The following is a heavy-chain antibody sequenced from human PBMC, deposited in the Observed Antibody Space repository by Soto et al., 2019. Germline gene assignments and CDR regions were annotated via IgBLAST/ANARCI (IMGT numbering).Heavy chain of an antibody. J-gene: IGHJ6*02. CDR3: ARVWASGRTKLNYYYYGMDV. CDR2: IIPIFGTA. CDR1: GGTFSSYA. D-gene: IGHD3-10*01. V-gene: IGHV1-69*12. Sequence: QVQLVQSGAEVKKPGSSVKVSCKASGGTFSSYAISWVRQAPGQGLEWMGGIIPIFGTANYAQKFQGRVTITADESTSTAYMELSSLRSEDTAVYYCARVWASGRTKLNYYYYGMDVWGQGTTVTVSS.